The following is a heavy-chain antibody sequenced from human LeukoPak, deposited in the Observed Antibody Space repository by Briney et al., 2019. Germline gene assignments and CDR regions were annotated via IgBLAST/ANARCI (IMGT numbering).Heavy chain of an antibody. CDR3: AKARLEYCSDGSCFSGLAY. CDR2: VSYDGSYK. D-gene: IGHD2-15*01. Sequence: GGSLRLSCAASGFTFSSYAMHWVRQAPGKGLEWVAVVSYDGSYKYYADSVKGRFTISRDYSRNTLYLQMNSLRAEDTAVYYCAKARLEYCSDGSCFSGLAYWGQGTLVTVSS. V-gene: IGHV3-30*04. J-gene: IGHJ4*02. CDR1: GFTFSSYA.